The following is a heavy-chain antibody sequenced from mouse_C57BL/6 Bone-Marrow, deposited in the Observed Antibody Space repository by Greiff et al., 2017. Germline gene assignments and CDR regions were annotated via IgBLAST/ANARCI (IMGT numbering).Heavy chain of an antibody. Sequence: QVQLQQPGAELVKPWASVKVSCKASGYTFTSYWMHWVKQRPGQGLEWIGRIHPSDSDTNYNQKFKGKATLTVDKSSSTAYMQLSSLTSEDSAVYYCARSEVTTVVEFDYWGQGTTLTVSS. V-gene: IGHV1-74*01. CDR2: IHPSDSDT. CDR3: ARSEVTTVVEFDY. J-gene: IGHJ2*01. CDR1: GYTFTSYW. D-gene: IGHD1-1*01.